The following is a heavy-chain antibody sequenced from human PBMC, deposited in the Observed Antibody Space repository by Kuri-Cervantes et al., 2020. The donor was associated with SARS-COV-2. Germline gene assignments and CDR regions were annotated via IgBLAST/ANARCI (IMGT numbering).Heavy chain of an antibody. V-gene: IGHV3-48*03. CDR2: TSSSGSTI. CDR1: GFTFSSYE. Sequence: GESLKISCAASGFTFSSYEMNWVRQAPGKGLEWVSYTSSSGSTIYYADSVKGRFTISRDNAKNSLYLQMNSLRAEDTAVYYCAKEGFFYGSGRHFDYWGQGTLVTVSS. CDR3: AKEGFFYGSGRHFDY. J-gene: IGHJ4*02. D-gene: IGHD3-10*01.